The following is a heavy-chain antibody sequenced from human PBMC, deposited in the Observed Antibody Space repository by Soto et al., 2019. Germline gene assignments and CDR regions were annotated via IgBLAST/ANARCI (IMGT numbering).Heavy chain of an antibody. V-gene: IGHV1-69*13. Sequence: SVKVSCKASGGTFSSYAISWVRQAPGQGLEWMGGIIPIFGTANYAQKFQGRVTITADESASTAYMELSSPRSEDTAVYYCARDYRPQNWFDPWGQGTLVTVSS. CDR3: ARDYRPQNWFDP. D-gene: IGHD4-4*01. CDR2: IIPIFGTA. J-gene: IGHJ5*02. CDR1: GGTFSSYA.